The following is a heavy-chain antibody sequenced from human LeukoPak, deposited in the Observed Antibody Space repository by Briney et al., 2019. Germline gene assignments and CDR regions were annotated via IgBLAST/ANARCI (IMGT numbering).Heavy chain of an antibody. D-gene: IGHD3-22*01. CDR3: ATTNDGGGYQWGDFFDF. V-gene: IGHV1-69*04. CDR1: GGTFNSHA. Sequence: SVKVSCKASGGTFNSHAISWVRQAPGQGLEWMGRIIPNLGTTNRAQNFQDRVTLTADKSTNTAYMELTSLTSDDTAVYYCATTNDGGGYQWGDFFDFWGQGTLVTVSS. J-gene: IGHJ4*02. CDR2: IIPNLGTT.